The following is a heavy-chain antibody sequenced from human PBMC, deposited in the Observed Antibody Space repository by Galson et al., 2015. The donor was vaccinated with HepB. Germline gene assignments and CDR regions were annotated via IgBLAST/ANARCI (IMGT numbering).Heavy chain of an antibody. D-gene: IGHD6-13*01. CDR2: IYYSGST. J-gene: IGHJ4*02. CDR3: ARASVEGIAAAGQLDY. CDR1: GGSISSYY. V-gene: IGHV4-30-4*01. Sequence: TLSLTCTVSGGSISSYYWSWIRQPPGKGLEWIGYIYYSGSTYYNPSLKSRVTISVDTSKNQFSLKLSSVTAADTAVYYCARASVEGIAAAGQLDYWGQGTLVTVSS.